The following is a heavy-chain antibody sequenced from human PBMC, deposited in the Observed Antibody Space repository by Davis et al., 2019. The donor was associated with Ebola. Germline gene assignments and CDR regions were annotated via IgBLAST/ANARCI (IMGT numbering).Heavy chain of an antibody. D-gene: IGHD2-15*01. V-gene: IGHV3-23*01. Sequence: PGGSLRLSCAASGFTFSSFAMSWVRQAPGKGLEWVSGISGSGGSTYYADSVKGRFTISRDNAKSTLYLQMNSLSAEDTAVYYCTRGLCSGGRCDYYYGMDVWGQGTTVTVSS. CDR1: GFTFSSFA. J-gene: IGHJ6*02. CDR2: ISGSGGST. CDR3: TRGLCSGGRCDYYYGMDV.